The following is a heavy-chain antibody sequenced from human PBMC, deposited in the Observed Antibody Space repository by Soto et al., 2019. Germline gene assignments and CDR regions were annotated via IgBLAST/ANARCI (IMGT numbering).Heavy chain of an antibody. Sequence: EVQLLESGGGLVQPGGSLRLSCAASGYTFSNYAMSWVRRAPGKGLQWVSTIFGSGAPTHYADSVKGRFAISRDNSDNTLFLQMNSLKDEDTAVYYCTREASTWGFAFDLWGQGTRVAVSS. V-gene: IGHV3-23*01. D-gene: IGHD3-16*01. CDR3: TREASTWGFAFDL. CDR2: IFGSGAPT. CDR1: GYTFSNYA. J-gene: IGHJ3*01.